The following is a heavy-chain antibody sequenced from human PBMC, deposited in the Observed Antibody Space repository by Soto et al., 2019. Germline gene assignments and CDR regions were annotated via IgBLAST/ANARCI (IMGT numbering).Heavy chain of an antibody. CDR1: WFTFRSLA. D-gene: IGHD4-17*01. Sequence: GGSLRLRWGASWFTFRSLAITWVRQAPGKGLEWVSVISGSGGSTYYADSVKGRFTISRDNSKNTLYLQMNSLRAEDTAVYYCAKDPHGDYLLNWFDPWGQGTLVTVSS. V-gene: IGHV3-23*01. J-gene: IGHJ5*02. CDR2: ISGSGGST. CDR3: AKDPHGDYLLNWFDP.